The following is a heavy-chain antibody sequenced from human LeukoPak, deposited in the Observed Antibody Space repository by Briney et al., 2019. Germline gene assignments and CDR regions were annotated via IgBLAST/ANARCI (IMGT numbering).Heavy chain of an antibody. D-gene: IGHD3-22*01. J-gene: IGHJ1*01. CDR2: IIPIFGTA. CDR3: ARSGFDSSGYYPAEYFQH. Sequence: SVKVSCKVSGGTFSSYAISWVRQAPGQGLEWMGGIIPIFGTANYAQKFQGGVTITADESTSTAYMELSSLRSEDTAEYYCARSGFDSSGYYPAEYFQHWGQGTLVTVSS. CDR1: GGTFSSYA. V-gene: IGHV1-69*13.